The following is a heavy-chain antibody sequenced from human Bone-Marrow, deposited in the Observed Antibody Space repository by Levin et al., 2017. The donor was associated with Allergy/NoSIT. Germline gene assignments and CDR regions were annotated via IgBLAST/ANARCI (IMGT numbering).Heavy chain of an antibody. Sequence: PGGSLRLSCAATGFRFSDYYMSWIRQVPGKGLEWVSYISVSGRETNYADSVKGRFTISRDNAMNSLSLQMNSLRVDDSAVYYCAREGFWTDWGQGTLVTVSS. CDR3: AREGFWTD. J-gene: IGHJ4*02. D-gene: IGHD3/OR15-3a*01. CDR1: GFRFSDYY. CDR2: ISVSGRET. V-gene: IGHV3-11*06.